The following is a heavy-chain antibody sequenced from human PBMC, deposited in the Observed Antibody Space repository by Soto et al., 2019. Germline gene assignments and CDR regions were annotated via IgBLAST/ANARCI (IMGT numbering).Heavy chain of an antibody. V-gene: IGHV3-48*01. Sequence: EVQLGESGGGLVQPGGSLRLSCAASGFTFSSYSMNWVRQAPGKGLEWVSYISSSSSTIYYAESVKGRFTSSRDNAKNSLYLQRTSLRAEDTAVYYCARAIPRAPFDYWGQGTLVTVSS. CDR3: ARAIPRAPFDY. CDR2: ISSSSSTI. CDR1: GFTFSSYS. J-gene: IGHJ4*02. D-gene: IGHD2-21*01.